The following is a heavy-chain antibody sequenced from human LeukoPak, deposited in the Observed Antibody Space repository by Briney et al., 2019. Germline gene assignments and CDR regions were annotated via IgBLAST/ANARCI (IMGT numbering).Heavy chain of an antibody. CDR1: GYTLTELS. V-gene: IGHV1-24*01. J-gene: IGHJ3*02. CDR2: FDPEDGET. CDR3: ATGGHSSSWYGGDAFDI. D-gene: IGHD6-13*01. Sequence: ASVKVSCKVSGYTLTELSMHWVRQAPGKGLEWMGGFDPEDGETIYAQKSQGRVTMTEDTSTDTAYMELSSLRSEDTAVYYCATGGHSSSWYGGDAFDIWGQGTMVTVSS.